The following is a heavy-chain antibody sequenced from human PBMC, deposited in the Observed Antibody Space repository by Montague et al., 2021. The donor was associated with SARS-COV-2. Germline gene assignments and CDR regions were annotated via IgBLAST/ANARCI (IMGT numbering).Heavy chain of an antibody. CDR1: GFTFSDYY. Sequence: SLRLSCAASGFTFSDYYMSWIRQAPGKGLEWVSYISSSGGTIYYADSVKGRFTISRDNAKNSLYLQMNSLRAEDTAVYYCARVKQQLVVYYYYYMDVWAQGTLVTVSS. J-gene: IGHJ6*03. D-gene: IGHD6-13*01. CDR2: ISSSGGTI. V-gene: IGHV3-11*01. CDR3: ARVKQQLVVYYYYYMDV.